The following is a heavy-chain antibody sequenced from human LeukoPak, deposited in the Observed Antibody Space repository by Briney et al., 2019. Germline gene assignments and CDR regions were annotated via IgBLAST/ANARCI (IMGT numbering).Heavy chain of an antibody. CDR3: ARVPSGVRGIIIDY. Sequence: PSETLSLTCTVSGGSVSSGSYYWSWIRQPPGKGLEWIGYVYYSGSTNYNPSLKSRGTVSVDTSKNQFSLKLSSVTAADTAVYYCARVPSGVRGIIIDYWGQGTLVTVSS. CDR2: VYYSGST. D-gene: IGHD3-10*01. CDR1: GGSVSSGSYY. V-gene: IGHV4-61*01. J-gene: IGHJ4*02.